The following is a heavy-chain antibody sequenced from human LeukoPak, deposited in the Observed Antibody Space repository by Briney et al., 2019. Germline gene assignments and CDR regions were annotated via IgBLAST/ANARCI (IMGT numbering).Heavy chain of an antibody. Sequence: PSETLSLTCTVSGGSISGTLYYWGWIRQPPGKGLEWIGEINHSGSTNYNPSLKSRVTISVDTSKNQFSLKLSSVTAADTAVYYCARGLYPYSSSSFDYWGQGTLVTVSS. D-gene: IGHD6-6*01. CDR1: GGSISGTLYY. CDR3: ARGLYPYSSSSFDY. CDR2: INHSGST. V-gene: IGHV4-39*07. J-gene: IGHJ4*02.